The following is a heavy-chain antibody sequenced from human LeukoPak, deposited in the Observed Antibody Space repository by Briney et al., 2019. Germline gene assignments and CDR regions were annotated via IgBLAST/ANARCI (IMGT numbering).Heavy chain of an antibody. V-gene: IGHV3-53*01. CDR1: GFNVTSNY. Sequence: GGSRRLSCAASGFNVTSNYMNWVRQAPGEGLAWVSAFYTDGRTVYADSVKGRFTISRDNSKNTLYLQVNSLRVDDTAVYYCARGISAYGRALESWGQGALVTASS. CDR3: ARGISAYGRALES. CDR2: FYTDGRT. J-gene: IGHJ4*02. D-gene: IGHD2-21*01.